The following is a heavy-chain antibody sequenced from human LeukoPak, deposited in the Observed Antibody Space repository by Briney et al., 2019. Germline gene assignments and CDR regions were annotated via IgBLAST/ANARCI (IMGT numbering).Heavy chain of an antibody. V-gene: IGHV4-59*07. CDR1: GGSISSYY. J-gene: IGHJ4*02. CDR2: IYYSGST. D-gene: IGHD6-19*01. CDR3: ARSIAVAVFDY. Sequence: PSDTLSLPCTVSGGSISSYYWSWIRQPPGKGLEWIGYIYYSGSTNYNPSLKSRVTISVDTSKNQFSLKLSSVTAADTAVYYCARSIAVAVFDYWGQGTLVTVSS.